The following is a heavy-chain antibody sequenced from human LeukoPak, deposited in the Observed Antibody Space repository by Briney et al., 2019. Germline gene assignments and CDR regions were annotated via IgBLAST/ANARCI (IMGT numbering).Heavy chain of an antibody. CDR2: INTNTGNP. J-gene: IGHJ5*02. Sequence: ASVKVSCKASGYTFTSYAMNWVRQAPGQGLEWMGWINTNTGNPMYAQGFTGRFVFSLDTSVSTAYLQICSLKAEDTAVYYCARGKYCSGGSCHGGFDPWGQGTLVTVSS. V-gene: IGHV7-4-1*01. CDR1: GYTFTSYA. CDR3: ARGKYCSGGSCHGGFDP. D-gene: IGHD2-15*01.